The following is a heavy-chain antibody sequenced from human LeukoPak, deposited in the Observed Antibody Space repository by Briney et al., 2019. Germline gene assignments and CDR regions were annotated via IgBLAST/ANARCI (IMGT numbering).Heavy chain of an antibody. V-gene: IGHV1-8*03. CDR2: MNPNSGNT. D-gene: IGHD2-2*01. CDR3: ARFRYCSSTSCRQLRAEYFQH. CDR1: GYTFTSYD. Sequence: ASVKVSCKASGYTFTSYDINWVRQATGQGLKWMGWMNPNSGNTGYAQKFQGRVTITRNTSISTAYMELSSLRSEDTAVYYCARFRYCSSTSCRQLRAEYFQHWGQGTLVTVSS. J-gene: IGHJ1*01.